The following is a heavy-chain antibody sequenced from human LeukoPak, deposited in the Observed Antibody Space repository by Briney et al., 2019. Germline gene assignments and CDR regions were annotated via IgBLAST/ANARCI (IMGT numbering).Heavy chain of an antibody. D-gene: IGHD5-12*01. CDR1: GFTFSSYA. CDR3: AKDGVVATSDP. CDR2: ISGSGGSA. V-gene: IGHV3-23*01. J-gene: IGHJ5*02. Sequence: GGSLRLSCAVSGFTFSSYAMSWVRQAPGKGLEWVSGISGSGGSAYYADSVKGRFTISRDNSKNTLYLQMNSLGVEDTAVYYCAKDGVVATSDPWGQGTLVTVSS.